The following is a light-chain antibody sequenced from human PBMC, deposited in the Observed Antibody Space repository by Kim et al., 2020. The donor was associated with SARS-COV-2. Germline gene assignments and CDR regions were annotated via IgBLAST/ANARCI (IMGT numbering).Light chain of an antibody. CDR2: GKN. Sequence: ALGQKVMLTCKEDSLKENYASGYQQKPGQAPVLDIYGKNNRPSGIPDRFSGSRSGDTASLTITGTQAEDEADYYCNSRDSGGNPWVFGGGTQLTVL. V-gene: IGLV3-19*01. CDR3: NSRDSGGNPWV. J-gene: IGLJ3*02. CDR1: SLKENY.